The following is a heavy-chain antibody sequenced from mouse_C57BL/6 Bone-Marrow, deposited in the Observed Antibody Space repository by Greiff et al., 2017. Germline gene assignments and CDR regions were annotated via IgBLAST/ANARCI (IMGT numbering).Heavy chain of an antibody. CDR2: IYPGSGYT. J-gene: IGHJ2*01. D-gene: IGHD1-1*02. Sequence: QVQLQQSGAELVRPGTSVKMSCKASGYTFTNYWIGWAKQRPGHGLEWIGDIYPGSGYTNYNEKFKGKATLTADKSSSTAYMQCSSLTSDDSAMYYGARWGGSYFDYWGQGTTLTGSS. CDR1: GYTFTNYW. V-gene: IGHV1-63*01. CDR3: ARWGGSYFDY.